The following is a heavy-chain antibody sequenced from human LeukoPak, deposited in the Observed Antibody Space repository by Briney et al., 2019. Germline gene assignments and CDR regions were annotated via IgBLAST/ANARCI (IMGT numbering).Heavy chain of an antibody. J-gene: IGHJ4*02. CDR1: GGTFSSYA. D-gene: IGHD3-22*01. V-gene: IGHV1-69*13. Sequence: SVKVSCKASGGTFSSYAISWVRKAPGQGLEWMGGIIPICGTANYAQKFQGRVTITADESTSTAYMELSSLRSEDTAVYYCARNPPNYYDSSGSPYYFDYWGQGTLVTVSS. CDR3: ARNPPNYYDSSGSPYYFDY. CDR2: IIPICGTA.